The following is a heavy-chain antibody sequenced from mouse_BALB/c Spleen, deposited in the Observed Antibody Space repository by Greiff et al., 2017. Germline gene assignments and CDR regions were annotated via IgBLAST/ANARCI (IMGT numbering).Heavy chain of an antibody. D-gene: IGHD3-1*01. Sequence: EVQLQQSGPELVKPGASVKISCKASGYTFTDYNMHWVKQSHGKSLEWIGYIYPYNGGTGYNQKFKSKATLTVDNSSSTAYMELRSLTSEDSAVYYCARFLGYAMDYWGQGTSVTVSS. J-gene: IGHJ4*01. CDR3: ARFLGYAMDY. CDR1: GYTFTDYN. CDR2: IYPYNGGT. V-gene: IGHV1S29*02.